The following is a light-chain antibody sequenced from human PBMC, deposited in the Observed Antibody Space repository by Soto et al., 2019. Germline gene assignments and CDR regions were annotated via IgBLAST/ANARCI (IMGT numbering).Light chain of an antibody. CDR1: SLHSSYP. CDR2: LNSDGSH. V-gene: IGLV4-69*01. CDR3: QTWGTGIHV. J-gene: IGLJ1*01. Sequence: QPVLTQSPSASASLGASVKLTCTLSSLHSSYPIAWHQQQPEKGPRYLMKLNSDGSHSKGDGIPDRFSGSSSGAERYLTISSLQSEDEADYYCQTWGTGIHVFGTGTKLTVL.